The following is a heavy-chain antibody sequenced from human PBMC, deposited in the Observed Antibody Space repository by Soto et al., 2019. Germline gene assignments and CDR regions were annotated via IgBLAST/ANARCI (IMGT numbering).Heavy chain of an antibody. CDR3: ARDSGYGSENSVNHYLDF. J-gene: IGHJ4*01. CDR2: ISSSGDTI. CDR1: GFTFSSYE. V-gene: IGHV3-48*03. D-gene: IGHD3-10*01. Sequence: GGSLRLSCEASGFTFSSYEIHWVRQAPGKGPEWISYISSSGDTIYYSESVEGRFTTSRDNAKNSLFLQMNSLRAEDTAVYYCARDSGYGSENSVNHYLDFWGHGTLVTVSS.